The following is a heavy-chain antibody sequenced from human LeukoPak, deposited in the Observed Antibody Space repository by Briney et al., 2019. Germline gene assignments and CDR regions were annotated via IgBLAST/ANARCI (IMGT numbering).Heavy chain of an antibody. CDR2: ISSSSSTI. CDR1: GFTFSSYW. Sequence: PGGSLRLSCAASGFTFSSYWMSWVRQAPGKGLEWVSYISSSSSTIYYADSVKGRFTISRDNAKNSLYLQMNSLRAEDTAVYYCARYYDFWSGYWSTDYYYYMDVWGKGTTVTVSS. J-gene: IGHJ6*03. CDR3: ARYYDFWSGYWSTDYYYYMDV. D-gene: IGHD3-3*01. V-gene: IGHV3-48*01.